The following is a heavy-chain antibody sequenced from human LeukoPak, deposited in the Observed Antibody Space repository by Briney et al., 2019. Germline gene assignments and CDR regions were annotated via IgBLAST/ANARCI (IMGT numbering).Heavy chain of an antibody. J-gene: IGHJ6*02. Sequence: GESLKISCKGSGYSFTSYWIGCVRQMPGKGLEWMGIIYPGDSDTRYSPSFQGQVTISADKSISTAYLQWSSLRASDTAMYYCARAHYDFWSGYYIGTNYYYYGMDVWGQGTTVTVSS. V-gene: IGHV5-51*01. D-gene: IGHD3-3*01. CDR1: GYSFTSYW. CDR3: ARAHYDFWSGYYIGTNYYYYGMDV. CDR2: IYPGDSDT.